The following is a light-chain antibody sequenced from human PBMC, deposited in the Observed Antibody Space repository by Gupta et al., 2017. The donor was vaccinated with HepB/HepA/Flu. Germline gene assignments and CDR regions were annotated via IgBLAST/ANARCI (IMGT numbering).Light chain of an antibody. V-gene: IGLV3-19*01. CDR1: SLRSYY. CDR2: GKN. Sequence: SSELTQDPAVSVALGQTVRITCQGASLRSYYASWYQQKPGQSPVLVLYGKNNRPSGIPDRFSGSSSGNTASLTITGAQAEDEADYYCNSRDSSGNHVVFGGVTKLTVL. J-gene: IGLJ2*01. CDR3: NSRDSSGNHVV.